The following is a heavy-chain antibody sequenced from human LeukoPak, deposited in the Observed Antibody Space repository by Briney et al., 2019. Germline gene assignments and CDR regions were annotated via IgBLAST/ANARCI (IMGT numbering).Heavy chain of an antibody. J-gene: IGHJ4*02. Sequence: SETLSLTCTVSGGSISSYYWSWIRQPPGKGLEWIGYIYYSGSTNYNPSLKSRVTISVDTSKNQFSLKLSSVSAADTAVYYCAREGRETVRSAFYDNWGQGTLVTVSS. CDR2: IYYSGST. D-gene: IGHD6-25*01. V-gene: IGHV4-59*01. CDR1: GGSISSYY. CDR3: AREGRETVRSAFYDN.